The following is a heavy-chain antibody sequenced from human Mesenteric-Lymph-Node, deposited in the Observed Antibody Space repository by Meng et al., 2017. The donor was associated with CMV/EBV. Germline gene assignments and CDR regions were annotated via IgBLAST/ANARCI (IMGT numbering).Heavy chain of an antibody. CDR3: AREGYKRKDVGGYDHYTMDV. CDR1: GFSFSDYY. D-gene: IGHD1-20*01. J-gene: IGHJ6*02. CDR2: VDQDGRLE. Sequence: GGSLRLSCAASGFSFSDYYMTWVRQAPGKGLEWVANVDQDGRLENYVDSVKGRFTVSRDNTKNSLELQMNSLRVEDTAVYYCAREGYKRKDVGGYDHYTMDVWGQGTTVTVSS. V-gene: IGHV3-7*01.